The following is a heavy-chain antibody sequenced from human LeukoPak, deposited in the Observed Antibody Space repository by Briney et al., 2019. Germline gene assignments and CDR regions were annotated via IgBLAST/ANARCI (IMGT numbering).Heavy chain of an antibody. V-gene: IGHV3-64D*09. CDR2: ISSNGGST. Sequence: GGSLRLSCSASGFTFSSYAMHWVRQAPGKGLEYVSAISSNGGSTYYADSVKGRFTISRDNSKNTLYLQMSSLRAEDTAVYYCVKELYSDNGGYNDAFDIWGQGTTVTVSP. D-gene: IGHD3-22*01. J-gene: IGHJ3*02. CDR3: VKELYSDNGGYNDAFDI. CDR1: GFTFSSYA.